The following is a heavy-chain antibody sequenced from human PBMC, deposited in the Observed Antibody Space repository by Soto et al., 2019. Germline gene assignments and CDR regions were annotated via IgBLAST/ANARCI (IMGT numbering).Heavy chain of an antibody. CDR3: ARQGPYSSGWPPTLSLDS. D-gene: IGHD6-19*01. CDR1: GYIFTTHA. CDR2: INVGNGNT. Sequence: GASVKVSCKASGYIFTTHAIHWVRQAPAQRPEWMGWINVGNGNTKYSRRFQGRVSITRDTSASTAYMELISLRSEDTALYYCARQGPYSSGWPPTLSLDSWGLGTLVTVSS. J-gene: IGHJ4*02. V-gene: IGHV1-3*01.